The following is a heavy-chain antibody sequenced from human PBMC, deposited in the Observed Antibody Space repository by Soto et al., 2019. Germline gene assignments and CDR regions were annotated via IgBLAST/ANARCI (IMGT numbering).Heavy chain of an antibody. V-gene: IGHV3-7*01. Sequence: AQLVESGGGLVQPGASLRLSCTASGLTFSISWMTWVRQAPGEGLEWVSNINPAGNVQHYADSVKERFTISRDNAKDLLFLRISGLGVEDTAVYYCATGNTPYAFDVWGQGTMVTVSS. CDR1: GLTFSISW. CDR3: ATGNTPYAFDV. CDR2: INPAGNVQ. D-gene: IGHD1-1*01. J-gene: IGHJ3*01.